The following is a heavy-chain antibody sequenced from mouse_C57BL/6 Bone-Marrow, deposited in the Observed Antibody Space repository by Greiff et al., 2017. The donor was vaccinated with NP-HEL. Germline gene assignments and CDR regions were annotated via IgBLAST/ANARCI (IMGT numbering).Heavy chain of an antibody. D-gene: IGHD2-4*01. J-gene: IGHJ4*01. V-gene: IGHV6-3*01. CDR1: GFTFSNYW. Sequence: EVKLEESGGGLVQPGGSMKLSCVASGFTFSNYWMNWVRQSPEKGLEWVAQIRLKSDNYATHYAESVKGRFTISRDDSKSSVYLQMNNLRAEDTGIYYCSVYYDYDDYAMDYWGQGTSVTVSS. CDR2: IRLKSDNYAT. CDR3: SVYYDYDDYAMDY.